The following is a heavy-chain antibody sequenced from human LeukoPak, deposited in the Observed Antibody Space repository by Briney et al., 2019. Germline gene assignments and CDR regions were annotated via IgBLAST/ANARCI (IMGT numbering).Heavy chain of an antibody. Sequence: GGSLRLSCAASGFTFSNYGMHWVRQAPGKGLVWVSLINSDGSSTTYADSVKGRFTISRDNAKNTLYLQMNSLRAEDTAVYHCASRIPYDSSSYWGQGTLVTVSS. J-gene: IGHJ4*02. CDR1: GFTFSNYG. V-gene: IGHV3-74*01. D-gene: IGHD3-22*01. CDR2: INSDGSST. CDR3: ASRIPYDSSSY.